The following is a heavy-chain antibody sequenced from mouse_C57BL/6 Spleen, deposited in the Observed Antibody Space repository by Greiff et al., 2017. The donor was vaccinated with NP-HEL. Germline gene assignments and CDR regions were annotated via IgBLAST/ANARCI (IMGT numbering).Heavy chain of an antibody. V-gene: IGHV1-62-2*01. Sequence: QVQLKQSGAELVKPGASVKLSCKASGYTFTEYTIHWVKQRSGQGLEWIGWFYPGSGSIKYNEKFKDKATLTADKSSSTVYMELSRLTSEDSAVYFCERHEESYYGYDGDYFDYWGQGTTLTVSS. D-gene: IGHD2-9*01. CDR1: GYTFTEYT. CDR2: FYPGSGSI. CDR3: ERHEESYYGYDGDYFDY. J-gene: IGHJ2*01.